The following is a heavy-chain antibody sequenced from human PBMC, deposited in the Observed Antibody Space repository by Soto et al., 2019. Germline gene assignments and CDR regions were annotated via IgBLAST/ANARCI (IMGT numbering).Heavy chain of an antibody. CDR2: IIPIFGTA. V-gene: IGHV1-69*13. J-gene: IGHJ4*02. CDR3: ARLGVDTAMVPDDY. CDR1: GGTFSSYA. D-gene: IGHD5-18*01. Sequence: ASVKVSCKASGGTFSSYAISWVRQAPGRGLEWMGGIIPIFGTANYAQKFQGRVTITADESTSTAYMELSSLRSEDTAVYYCARLGVDTAMVPDDYWGQGTLVTVSS.